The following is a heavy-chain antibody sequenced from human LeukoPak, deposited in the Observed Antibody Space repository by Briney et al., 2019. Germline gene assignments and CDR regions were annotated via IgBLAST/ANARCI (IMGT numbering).Heavy chain of an antibody. D-gene: IGHD3-22*01. Sequence: SETLSLTCTVSGDSISSSSSYWGWIRQPPGKGLEWIGSIYYTGSTYYNTSLKSRVTISVDTSNNQFSLKLNSVTAADTAVYYCARYYYDSSGYAIYYYYMDVWGKGTTVTISS. CDR1: GDSISSSSSY. V-gene: IGHV4-39*01. J-gene: IGHJ6*03. CDR2: IYYTGST. CDR3: ARYYYDSSGYAIYYYYMDV.